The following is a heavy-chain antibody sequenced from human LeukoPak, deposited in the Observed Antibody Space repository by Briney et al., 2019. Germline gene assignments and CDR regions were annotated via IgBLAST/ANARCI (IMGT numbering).Heavy chain of an antibody. CDR2: IYYSGST. V-gene: IGHV4-59*01. Sequence: KPSETLSLTCTVSGGSISSYYWSWIRQPPGKGLEWIGYIYYSGSTNYNPSLKSRVTISVDTSKNQFSLKLSSVTAADTAVYYCARVAVGYRDTPNIDYWGQGTLVTASS. CDR3: ARVAVGYRDTPNIDY. CDR1: GGSISSYY. J-gene: IGHJ4*02. D-gene: IGHD5-18*01.